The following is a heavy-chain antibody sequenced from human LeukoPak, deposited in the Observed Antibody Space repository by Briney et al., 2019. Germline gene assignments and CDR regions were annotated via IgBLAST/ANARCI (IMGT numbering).Heavy chain of an antibody. D-gene: IGHD6-13*01. V-gene: IGHV1-69*13. J-gene: IGHJ4*02. CDR1: GGTFSSYA. CDR3: ARGVADGSSWYVGID. Sequence: AASVKVSCKAPGGTFSSYAISWVRQAPGQGLEWMGGIIPIFGTANYAQKFQGRVTITADESTSTAYMELSSLRSEDTAVYYCARGVADGSSWYVGIDWGQGTLVTVSS. CDR2: IIPIFGTA.